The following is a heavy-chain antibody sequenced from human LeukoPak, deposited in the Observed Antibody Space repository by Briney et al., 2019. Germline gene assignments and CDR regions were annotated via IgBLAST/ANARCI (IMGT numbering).Heavy chain of an antibody. Sequence: GGSLRLSCAASGFTFSNYAMSWVRQAPGKGLEWVSAVSGRDTSTYHADSVKGRFTISRDNSKNTLYLQMNSLRAEDTAIYYCAKWGDYDVLTGYYDSDYWGQGTLVTVSS. J-gene: IGHJ4*02. CDR1: GFTFSNYA. V-gene: IGHV3-23*01. CDR3: AKWGDYDVLTGYYDSDY. CDR2: VSGRDTST. D-gene: IGHD3-9*01.